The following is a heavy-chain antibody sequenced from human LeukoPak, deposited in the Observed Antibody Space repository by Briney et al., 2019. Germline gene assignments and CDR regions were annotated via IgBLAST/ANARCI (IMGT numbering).Heavy chain of an antibody. CDR1: GYIFTSYY. V-gene: IGHV1-46*01. Sequence: ASVKVSCKASGYIFTSYYMHWVRQAPGQGLEWMGIINPSGGSTTYAQEFQGRVTMTRDTSTSTVYMELSSLRSEDTAVYYCARRPSRYSAFDIWGQGTMVTVSS. CDR3: ARRPSRYSAFDI. D-gene: IGHD4-11*01. CDR2: INPSGGST. J-gene: IGHJ3*02.